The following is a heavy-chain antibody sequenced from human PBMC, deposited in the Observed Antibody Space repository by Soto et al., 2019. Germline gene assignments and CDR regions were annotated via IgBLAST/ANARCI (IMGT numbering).Heavy chain of an antibody. J-gene: IGHJ3*02. CDR3: VKPYKQGLAQDAFDI. V-gene: IGHV3-23*01. Sequence: EVQLLESGGGLVQPGGSLRLSCAASGFIFINYAMSWVRQAPGKGLEWVSTIGGSGGGTYYADSVKGRFTIFRDNSENTLYLHMNTLRAEDTAVYYCVKPYKQGLAQDAFDIWGQGTMVTVSS. D-gene: IGHD6-19*01. CDR2: IGGSGGGT. CDR1: GFIFINYA.